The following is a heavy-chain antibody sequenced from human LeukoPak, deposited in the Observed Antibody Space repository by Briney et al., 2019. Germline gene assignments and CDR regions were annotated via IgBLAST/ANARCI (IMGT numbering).Heavy chain of an antibody. Sequence: GASVKVSCKASGYTFTSYGISWVRQAPGQGLEWMGWINTNTGNPTYAQGFTGRFVFSLDTSVSTAYLQISSLKAEDTAVYYCARVVLDFWSGYPTLYFDYWGQGTLVTVSS. V-gene: IGHV7-4-1*02. D-gene: IGHD3-3*01. CDR1: GYTFTSYG. CDR2: INTNTGNP. J-gene: IGHJ4*02. CDR3: ARVVLDFWSGYPTLYFDY.